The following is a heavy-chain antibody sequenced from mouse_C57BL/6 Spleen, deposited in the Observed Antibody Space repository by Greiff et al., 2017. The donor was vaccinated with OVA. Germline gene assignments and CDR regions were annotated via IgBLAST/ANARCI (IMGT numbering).Heavy chain of an antibody. CDR2: IWRGGST. CDR1: GFSLTSYG. CDR3: AKTDYYGSSFAY. J-gene: IGHJ3*01. D-gene: IGHD1-1*01. V-gene: IGHV2-5*01. Sequence: VKLMESGPGLVQPSQSLSITCTVSGFSLTSYGVHWVRQSPGKGLEWLGVIWRGGSTDYNAAFMSRLSITKDNSKSQVFFKMNSLQADDTAIYYCAKTDYYGSSFAYWGQGTLVTVSA.